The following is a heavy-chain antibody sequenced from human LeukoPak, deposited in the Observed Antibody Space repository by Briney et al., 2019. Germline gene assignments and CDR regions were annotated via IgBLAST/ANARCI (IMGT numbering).Heavy chain of an antibody. V-gene: IGHV5-51*01. CDR2: INPFNSET. D-gene: IGHD2-8*01. J-gene: IGHJ5*02. Sequence: GESLKISCKGSGYSFTSYWIAWVRQMPGKGLEWMAIINPFNSETRFSPSFQGHVTISADKSISTAYLQWSSLKASDTAIYYCARAFCTTDNCDTWFDPWGQGTLVTVSS. CDR1: GYSFTSYW. CDR3: ARAFCTTDNCDTWFDP.